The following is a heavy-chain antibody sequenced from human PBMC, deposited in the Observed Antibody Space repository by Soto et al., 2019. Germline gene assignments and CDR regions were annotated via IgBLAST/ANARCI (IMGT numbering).Heavy chain of an antibody. D-gene: IGHD3-3*01. CDR3: ARGITIFAVVPG. Sequence: ASVKVSCKASGYTFTSYDINWVRQATGQGLEWMGWMNPNSGNTGYAQKFQGRVTMTRNTSISTAYMELSSRRSDDTAVYYCARGITIFAVVPGWGQGTLVTVSS. V-gene: IGHV1-8*01. CDR2: MNPNSGNT. J-gene: IGHJ4*02. CDR1: GYTFTSYD.